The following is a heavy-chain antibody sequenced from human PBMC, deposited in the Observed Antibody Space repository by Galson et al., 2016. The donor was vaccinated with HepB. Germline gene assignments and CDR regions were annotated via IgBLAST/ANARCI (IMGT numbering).Heavy chain of an antibody. D-gene: IGHD4-23*01. CDR3: ARHWGRWSNDY. J-gene: IGHJ4*02. V-gene: IGHV3-48*02. Sequence: SLRLSCAASGFSFSDYNMNWVRQAPGKGLEWISYISGSGAATYYAGSVKGQFTISRDNVKNSLDLQMNSLRDEDTAVYYCARHWGRWSNDYWGQGTLVTVSS. CDR2: ISGSGAAT. CDR1: GFSFSDYN.